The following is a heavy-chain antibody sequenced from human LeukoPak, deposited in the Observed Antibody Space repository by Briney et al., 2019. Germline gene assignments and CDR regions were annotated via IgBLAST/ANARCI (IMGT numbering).Heavy chain of an antibody. D-gene: IGHD3-10*01. CDR2: ISAYNANT. Sequence: ASVKVSCKASGYTFTSYGISWVRQAPGQGLEWMGWISAYNANTNYAQKLQGRVTMTTDTSTSTAYMELRSLRSDDTAVYYCARDQWNTMVRGIILEGYYYYMDVWGKGTPVTVSS. J-gene: IGHJ6*03. CDR1: GYTFTSYG. V-gene: IGHV1-18*01. CDR3: ARDQWNTMVRGIILEGYYYYMDV.